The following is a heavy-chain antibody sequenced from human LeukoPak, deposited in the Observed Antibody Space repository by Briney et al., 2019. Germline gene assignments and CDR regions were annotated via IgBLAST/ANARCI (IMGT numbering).Heavy chain of an antibody. V-gene: IGHV4-4*07. CDR2: IYMSGST. Sequence: SETLSLTCTVSGGSISSYYWSWIRQPAGKGLEWIGRIYMSGSTNYNSSLKSRVNMSVDTSKNQFSLNLSSVTAADTAVYYCARHTPAPYYGMDVWGQGTTVTVSS. J-gene: IGHJ6*02. CDR1: GGSISSYY. CDR3: ARHTPAPYYGMDV.